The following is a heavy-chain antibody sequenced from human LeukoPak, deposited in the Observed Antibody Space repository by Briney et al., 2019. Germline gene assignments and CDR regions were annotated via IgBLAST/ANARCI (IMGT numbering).Heavy chain of an antibody. V-gene: IGHV4-34*01. CDR3: ARGLQVAGDFDY. CDR1: GGSFSGYY. J-gene: IGHJ4*02. Sequence: PSETLSLTCAVYGGSFSGYYWGWIRQPPGKGLEWIGEINHSGSTNYNPSLKSRVTISVDTSKNQFSLKLSSVTAADTAVYYCARGLQVAGDFDYWGQGTLVTVSS. D-gene: IGHD5-12*01. CDR2: INHSGST.